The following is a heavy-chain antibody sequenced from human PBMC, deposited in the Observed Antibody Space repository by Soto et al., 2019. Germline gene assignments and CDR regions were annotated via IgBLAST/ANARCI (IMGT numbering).Heavy chain of an antibody. CDR2: IWYDGSNK. D-gene: IGHD2-15*01. V-gene: IGHV3-33*01. CDR3: VISLSAVGHTCFSSGIGIRAEPTSRSLYS. Sequence: KRLEWVAVIWYDGSNKYYADSVKGRFTISRDNSKNTPYLQMNSLRAEDTAVYYCVISLSAVGHTCFSSGIGIRAEPTSRSLYS. J-gene: IGHJ5*01.